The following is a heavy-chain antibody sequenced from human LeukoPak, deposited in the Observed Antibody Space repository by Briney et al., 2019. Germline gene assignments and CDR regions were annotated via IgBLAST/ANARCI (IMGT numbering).Heavy chain of an antibody. D-gene: IGHD3-10*01. J-gene: IGHJ4*02. Sequence: ASVKVSCKASGYTFTGYYMHWVRKAPGQGLEWMGWINPNSGGTNYAQKFQGRVTMTRDTSISTAYMELSRLRSDDTAVYYCAREDMVRGVIIMGIDYWGQGTLATVSS. CDR1: GYTFTGYY. V-gene: IGHV1-2*02. CDR3: AREDMVRGVIIMGIDY. CDR2: INPNSGGT.